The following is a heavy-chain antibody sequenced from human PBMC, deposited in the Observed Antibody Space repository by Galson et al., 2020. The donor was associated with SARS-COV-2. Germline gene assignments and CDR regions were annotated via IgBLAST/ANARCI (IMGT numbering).Heavy chain of an antibody. Sequence: SHTLSLTCAVYGGSFSGYYWSWIRQPPGKGLEWLGEINHSGSTNYNPSLKSRVTISVDTSKNQFSLKLSSVAAADTAVYYCARGLSSSSWFPYYYYGMDVWGQGTTVTVSS. CDR3: ARGLSSSSWFPYYYYGMDV. J-gene: IGHJ6*02. D-gene: IGHD6-13*01. V-gene: IGHV4-34*01. CDR2: INHSGST. CDR1: GGSFSGYY.